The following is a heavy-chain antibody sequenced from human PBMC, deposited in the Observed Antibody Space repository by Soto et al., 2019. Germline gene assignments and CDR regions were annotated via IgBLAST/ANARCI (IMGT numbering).Heavy chain of an antibody. CDR2: ISYDGSNK. J-gene: IGHJ5*02. CDR3: AKAGPQLENWSDP. CDR1: GFTFSSYG. D-gene: IGHD6-13*01. Sequence: PGGSLRLSCAASGFTFSSYGMHWVRQAPGKGLEWVAVISYDGSNKYYADSVKGRFTISRDNSKNTLYLQMNSLRAEDTAVYYCAKAGPQLENWSDPWGQGTLVTVSS. V-gene: IGHV3-30*18.